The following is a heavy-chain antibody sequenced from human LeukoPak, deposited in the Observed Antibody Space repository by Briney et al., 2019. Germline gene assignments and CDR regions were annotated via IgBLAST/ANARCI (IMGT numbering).Heavy chain of an antibody. V-gene: IGHV3-66*02. D-gene: IGHD3-22*01. CDR3: ARDGDYYDSSGYGLFDY. CDR2: IYSGGST. CDR1: GFTVSSNY. Sequence: GGSLRLSCAASGFTVSSNYMSWVRQAPGKGLEWVSVIYSGGSTYYADSVKGRFTISRDNFKNTLYLQMNSLRAEDTAVYYCARDGDYYDSSGYGLFDYWGQGTLVTVSS. J-gene: IGHJ4*02.